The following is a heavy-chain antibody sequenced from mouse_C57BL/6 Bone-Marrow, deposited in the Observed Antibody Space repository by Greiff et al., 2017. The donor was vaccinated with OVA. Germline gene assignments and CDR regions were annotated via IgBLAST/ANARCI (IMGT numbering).Heavy chain of an antibody. V-gene: IGHV1-39*01. Sequence: VQLQQSGPELVKPGASVKISCKASGYSFTDYNMNWVKQSHGKSLEWIGVINPNYGTTSYNQKFKGKATFTVDQSSSTAYMQLNSLTSEDSAVYYCEREGQLRLRTFYAMDYWGQGTSVTVSS. CDR2: INPNYGTT. J-gene: IGHJ4*01. D-gene: IGHD3-2*02. CDR3: EREGQLRLRTFYAMDY. CDR1: GYSFTDYN.